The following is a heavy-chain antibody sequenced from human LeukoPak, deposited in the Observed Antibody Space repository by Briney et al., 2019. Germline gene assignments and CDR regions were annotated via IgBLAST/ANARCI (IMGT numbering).Heavy chain of an antibody. D-gene: IGHD1-26*01. CDR1: GFTFSSYA. Sequence: GGSLRLSCAASGFTFSSYARSWVRQAPGKGLEWVSAISGSGGSTYYADSVKGRFTISRDNSKNTLYLQMNSLRAEDTAEYYCAKSLLTTASGTGRAFDLWGQGTMVTVSS. J-gene: IGHJ3*01. V-gene: IGHV3-23*01. CDR3: AKSLLTTASGTGRAFDL. CDR2: ISGSGGST.